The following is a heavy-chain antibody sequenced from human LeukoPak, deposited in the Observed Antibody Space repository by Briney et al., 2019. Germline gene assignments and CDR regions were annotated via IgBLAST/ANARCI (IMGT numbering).Heavy chain of an antibody. CDR1: GGSISSGDYY. V-gene: IGHV4-30-4*01. CDR3: ARVTATTVTTSVYYYGMDV. Sequence: PSETLSLTCTVSGGSISSGDYYWSWIRQPPGKGLEWIGYIYYSGSTYYNPSLKSRVTVSVDTSKNQFSLKLSYVTAADTAVYYCARVTATTVTTSVYYYGMDVWGQGTTVTVSS. J-gene: IGHJ6*02. D-gene: IGHD4-17*01. CDR2: IYYSGST.